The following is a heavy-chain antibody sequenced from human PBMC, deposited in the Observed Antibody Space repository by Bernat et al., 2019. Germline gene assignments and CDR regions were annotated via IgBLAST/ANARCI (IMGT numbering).Heavy chain of an antibody. CDR3: ARGELPCMVKSVASDPSFDY. Sequence: QVQLVQSGAEVKKPGSSVKVSCKASGGTFSSYAISWVRQAPGQGLEWLGGIIPIFGTANYAPKFQDRVTKTADESTSTTYREPSSLRSEDTDVDYCARGELPCMVKSVASDPSFDYWGQGTLVTVSS. CDR1: GGTFSSYA. J-gene: IGHJ4*02. CDR2: IIPIFGTA. D-gene: IGHD3-10*01. V-gene: IGHV1-69*01.